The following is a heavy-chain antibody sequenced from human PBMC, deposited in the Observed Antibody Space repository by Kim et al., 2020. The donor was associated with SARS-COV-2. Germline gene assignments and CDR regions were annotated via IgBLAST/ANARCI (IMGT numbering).Heavy chain of an antibody. J-gene: IGHJ4*01. CDR1: GYSFTSYW. CDR3: ARQAKDHSPPEGLYYFDY. CDR2: IYPGDSDT. D-gene: IGHD2-15*01. Sequence: GESLKISCKGSGYSFTSYWIGWVRQMPGKGLEWMVIIYPGDSDTRYSPSFQGQITISADKPISTAYLQWSSLKASDTAMYYCARQAKDHSPPEGLYYFDYWGHGTLVTVSS. V-gene: IGHV5-51*01.